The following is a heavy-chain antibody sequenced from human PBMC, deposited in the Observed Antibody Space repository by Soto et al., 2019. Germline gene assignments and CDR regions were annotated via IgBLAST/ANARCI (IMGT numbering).Heavy chain of an antibody. CDR1: GFTFSSYA. CDR2: ISGSGGST. D-gene: IGHD3-22*01. CDR3: AKDPRRILYYYDSSGYLDY. V-gene: IGHV3-23*01. Sequence: GGSLRLSCAASGFTFSSYAMSWVRQAPGKGLEWVSAISGSGGSTYYADSVKGRFTISRDDSKNTLYLQMNSLRAEDTAVYYCAKDPRRILYYYDSSGYLDYWGQGTLVTVS. J-gene: IGHJ4*02.